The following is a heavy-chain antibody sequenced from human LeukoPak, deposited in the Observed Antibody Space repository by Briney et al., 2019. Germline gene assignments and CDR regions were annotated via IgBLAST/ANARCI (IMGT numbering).Heavy chain of an antibody. CDR2: IYSGGRT. CDR3: PRMIAAAGTTGGDYFDY. CDR1: GFTFSGNY. Sequence: PGGSLRLSCAASGFTFSGNYMSWVRQAPGKGLEWVAVIYSGGRTHYADSVKGRFIISRDISKNTLSLQMNSLRAEDTAVYYCPRMIAAAGTTGGDYFDYWGQGTLVTVSS. D-gene: IGHD6-13*01. J-gene: IGHJ4*02. V-gene: IGHV3-53*01.